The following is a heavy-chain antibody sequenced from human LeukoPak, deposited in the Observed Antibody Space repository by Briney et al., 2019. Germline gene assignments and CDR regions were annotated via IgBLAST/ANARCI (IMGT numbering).Heavy chain of an antibody. J-gene: IGHJ4*02. V-gene: IGHV3-66*01. D-gene: IGHD3-16*01. CDR1: GFTVSSNY. Sequence: PGGSLRLSCAASGFTVSSNYMSWVRQAPGKGLEWVSVIYSGGSTYYADSVKGGFTISRDNSKNTLYLQMNSLRAEDTAVYYCAREGDTDYFDYWGQGTLVTVSS. CDR3: AREGDTDYFDY. CDR2: IYSGGST.